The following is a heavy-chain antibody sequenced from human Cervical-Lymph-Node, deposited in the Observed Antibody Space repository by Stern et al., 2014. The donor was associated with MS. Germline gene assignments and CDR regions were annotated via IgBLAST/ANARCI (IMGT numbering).Heavy chain of an antibody. Sequence: EVQLVESGGGLVKPGGSLRLSCAASGFIFSKAWMTWVRQAPGKGLEWVGRIKPKTDCGTTNYSTPVQGRFTISRDDSKNILFLHMSSLKTEDTAIYYCTTDEVANFAHWGQGTLVTVSS. CDR3: TTDEVANFAH. CDR1: GFIFSKAW. J-gene: IGHJ5*02. V-gene: IGHV3-15*01. CDR2: IKPKTDCGTT.